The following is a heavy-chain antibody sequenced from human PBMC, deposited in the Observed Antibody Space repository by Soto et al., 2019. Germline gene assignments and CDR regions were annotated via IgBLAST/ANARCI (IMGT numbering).Heavy chain of an antibody. Sequence: QVQLVQSGAEVKTPGSSVEVSCKASGGIFSSFSITWVRQVPGHGLEWMGGIIPMTGTPNYAEKFQGRLTLTAAASTRTAYLVLSSLRSEDTAVYYCSSGPIFPGAPSWLDPWGQGTVVIVSS. CDR1: GGIFSSFS. J-gene: IGHJ5*02. CDR3: SSGPIFPGAPSWLDP. D-gene: IGHD2-21*01. CDR2: IIPMTGTP. V-gene: IGHV1-69*01.